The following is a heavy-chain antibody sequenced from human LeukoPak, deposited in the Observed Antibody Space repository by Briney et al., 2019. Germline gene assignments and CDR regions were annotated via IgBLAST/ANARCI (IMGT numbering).Heavy chain of an antibody. V-gene: IGHV1-69*01. CDR1: GGTFSSYA. D-gene: IGHD6-19*01. Sequence: SVKVSCKASGGTFSSYAISWVRQAPGQGLEWMGGIIPIFGTANYAQKSQGRVTITADESTSTAYMELSSLRSEDTAVYYCARERVRQWRGNWFDPWGQGTLVTVSS. CDR3: ARERVRQWRGNWFDP. CDR2: IIPIFGTA. J-gene: IGHJ5*02.